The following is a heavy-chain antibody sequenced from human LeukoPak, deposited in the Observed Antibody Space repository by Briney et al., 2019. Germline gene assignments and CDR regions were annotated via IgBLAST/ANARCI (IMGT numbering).Heavy chain of an antibody. CDR2: ISSSSSTI. Sequence: GGSLRLSCAASGFTFSSYSMNWVRQAPGKGLEWVSYISSSSSTIYYADSVKGRFTISRDNAKNPLYLQMNSLRAEDTAVYYCASGVREKFLWGQGTLVTVSS. V-gene: IGHV3-48*01. CDR1: GFTFSSYS. D-gene: IGHD3-10*01. CDR3: ASGVREKFL. J-gene: IGHJ4*02.